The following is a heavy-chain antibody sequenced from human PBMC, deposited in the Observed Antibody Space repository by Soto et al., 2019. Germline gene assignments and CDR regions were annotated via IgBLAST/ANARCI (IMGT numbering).Heavy chain of an antibody. Sequence: SETLSLTCTVSGGSISSTSYYWGWIRQPPGKGLEWIGSIYYSGSTYYNASLKSRVTISVDTSKNQFSLKLTSVIAADTAVYFCARSPEDTVAVGGWFDPWGQGTLVTVSS. CDR2: IYYSGST. V-gene: IGHV4-39*01. CDR1: GGSISSTSYY. D-gene: IGHD2-15*01. J-gene: IGHJ5*02. CDR3: ARSPEDTVAVGGWFDP.